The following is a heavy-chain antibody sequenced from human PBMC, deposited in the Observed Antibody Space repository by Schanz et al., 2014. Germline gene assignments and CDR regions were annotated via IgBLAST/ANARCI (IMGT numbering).Heavy chain of an antibody. Sequence: EVQLVESGGGLVQPGGSLRLSCGGSGFTFNSYAMTWVRQAPGKGLEWVSSISSSSSYIYYADSVKGRFTISRDNAKNSLYLQMNSLRAEDTAVYYCARPRFDYGEVDYWGQGTLVTVSS. CDR1: GFTFNSYA. V-gene: IGHV3-21*01. D-gene: IGHD4-17*01. J-gene: IGHJ4*02. CDR2: ISSSSSYI. CDR3: ARPRFDYGEVDY.